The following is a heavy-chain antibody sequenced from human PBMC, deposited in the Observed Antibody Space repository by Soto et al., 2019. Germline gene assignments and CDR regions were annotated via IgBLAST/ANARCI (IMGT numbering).Heavy chain of an antibody. J-gene: IGHJ5*02. CDR1: GYTFNRYA. CDR3: ARDRPTDH. V-gene: IGHV1-18*01. Sequence: QVQLVQSGAEVKKPGASVTVSCKASGYTFNRYAISWLRQAPGQGLEWMGWISGDTHEANYAQKFQGRVSLTRDTSTSTAYMELRSLRYDDTAVYHCARDRPTDHWGQGTLVTVSS. CDR2: ISGDTHEA.